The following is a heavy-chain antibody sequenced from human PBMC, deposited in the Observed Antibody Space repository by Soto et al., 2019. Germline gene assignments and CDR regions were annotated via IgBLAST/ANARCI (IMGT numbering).Heavy chain of an antibody. CDR2: INAGNGNT. CDR1: GYTFITYA. CDR3: ARGIIVGGWYPYYFDY. J-gene: IGHJ4*02. D-gene: IGHD6-19*01. V-gene: IGHV1-3*01. Sequence: GASVKVSCKASGYTFITYAMHWVRQAPGQRLEWMGWINAGNGNTKYSQKFQGRVSITRDTSASTAYMELSSLRSEDTAVYYCARGIIVGGWYPYYFDYWGQGTQVTVSS.